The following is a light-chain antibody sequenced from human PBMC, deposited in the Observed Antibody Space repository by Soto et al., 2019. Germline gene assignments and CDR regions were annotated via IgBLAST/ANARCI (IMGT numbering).Light chain of an antibody. CDR1: SSDVGVYDY. CDR3: SSYTTSTTRV. CDR2: DAS. Sequence: HSVLTQAASVSGSPGHSISIPCTRTSSDVGVYDYVSWYQQYPGKAPKLMFYDASNRPAGVSNRFSGSKSGNTASFTIFGLQAEDEADYYCSSYTTSTTRVFGGGTQLTVL. V-gene: IGLV2-14*03. J-gene: IGLJ3*02.